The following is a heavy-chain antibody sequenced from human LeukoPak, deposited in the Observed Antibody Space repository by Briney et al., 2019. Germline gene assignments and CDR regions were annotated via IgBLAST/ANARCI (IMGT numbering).Heavy chain of an antibody. CDR1: GFTFSGSA. Sequence: HPGGSLRLSCAASGFTFSGSAMHWVRQASGKGLEWVGRIRSKANSYATAYAASVKGRFTISRDDSKNTAYLQMNSLKTEDTAVYYCTRHLELGYYGMDVWGQGTTVTVSS. D-gene: IGHD1-7*01. CDR2: IRSKANSYAT. J-gene: IGHJ6*02. V-gene: IGHV3-73*01. CDR3: TRHLELGYYGMDV.